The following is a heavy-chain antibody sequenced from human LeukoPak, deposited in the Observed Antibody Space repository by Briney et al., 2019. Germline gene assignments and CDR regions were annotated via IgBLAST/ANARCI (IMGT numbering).Heavy chain of an antibody. D-gene: IGHD1-1*01. CDR3: ASETGIGSAFDI. V-gene: IGHV1-3*01. J-gene: IGHJ3*02. CDR2: INAGNGNT. Sequence: GASVKVSCKASGYTFTSYAMHWVRQAPGQRLEWMGWINAGNGNTKYSQKLQGRVTMTTDTSTSTAYMELRSLRSDDTAVYYCASETGIGSAFDIWGQGTMVTVSS. CDR1: GYTFTSYA.